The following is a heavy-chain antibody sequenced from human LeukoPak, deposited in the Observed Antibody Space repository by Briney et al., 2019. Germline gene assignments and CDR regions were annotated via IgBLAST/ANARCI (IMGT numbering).Heavy chain of an antibody. CDR1: GGTFSSYA. CDR2: IIPIFGTA. CDR3: AREEGAYCSSTSCYIRGYFQH. V-gene: IGHV1-69*13. J-gene: IGHJ1*01. Sequence: SVKVSCKASGGTFSSYAISWVRQAPGQGLEWMGGIIPIFGTANYAQKFQGRVTITADESTSTAYMELSSLRSEDAAVYYCAREEGAYCSSTSCYIRGYFQHWGQGTLVTVSS. D-gene: IGHD2-2*01.